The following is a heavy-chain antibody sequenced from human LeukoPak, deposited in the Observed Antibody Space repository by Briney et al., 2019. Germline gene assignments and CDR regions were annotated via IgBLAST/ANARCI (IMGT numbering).Heavy chain of an antibody. CDR2: IYYSGST. V-gene: IGHV4-34*01. Sequence: SETLSLTCAVYGGSFSGYYWSWIRQPPGKGLEWIGSIYYSGSTYYNPSLKSRVTISVDTSKNQFSLKLSSVTAADTAVYYCARDRGMSYYYHYMDVWGKGTTVTVSS. CDR1: GGSFSGYY. J-gene: IGHJ6*03. CDR3: ARDRGMSYYYHYMDV.